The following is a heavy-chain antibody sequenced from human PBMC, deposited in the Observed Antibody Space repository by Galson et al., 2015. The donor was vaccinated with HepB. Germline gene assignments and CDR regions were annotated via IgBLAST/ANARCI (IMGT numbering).Heavy chain of an antibody. CDR1: GYTFTSYG. J-gene: IGHJ5*02. V-gene: IGHV1-18*01. D-gene: IGHD3-3*01. Sequence: SVKVSCKASGYTFTSYGISWVRQAPGQGLEWMGWISAYNGNTNYAQKLQGRVTMTTDTSTSTAYMELRSLRSDDTAVYYCARDPRSPYYDFWSGYQTSNWFDPWGQGTLVTVSS. CDR2: ISAYNGNT. CDR3: ARDPRSPYYDFWSGYQTSNWFDP.